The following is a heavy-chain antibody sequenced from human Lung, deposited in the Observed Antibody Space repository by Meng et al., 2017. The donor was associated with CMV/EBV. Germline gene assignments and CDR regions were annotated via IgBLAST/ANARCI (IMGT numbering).Heavy chain of an antibody. V-gene: IGHV3-20*01. CDR2: VNWKGGST. J-gene: IGHJ4*02. D-gene: IGHD4-23*01. CDR1: GFTFEDYG. CDR3: AGDIGGGNSSRYVDY. Sequence: GGPLRLXCAAFGFTFEDYGMSWVRQVPGKGLEWVSGVNWKGGSTGYVDSVKGRFTISRDNAENSLYLQMNSLRAEDTALYHCAGDIGGGNSSRYVDYWGQGALVTFSS.